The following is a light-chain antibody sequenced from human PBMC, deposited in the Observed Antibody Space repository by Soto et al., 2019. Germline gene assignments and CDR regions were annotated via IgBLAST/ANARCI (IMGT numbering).Light chain of an antibody. CDR3: CSYAGGGVV. J-gene: IGLJ2*01. CDR1: SSAVGSYNL. CDR2: EVS. Sequence: QSALTQPASVSGSPGQSITISCTGTSSAVGSYNLVSWYQQHPGKAPKLMIYEVSKRPSGVSNRFSGSKSGNTASLTISGLQADDEADFHCCSYAGGGVVFGGGTQLTVL. V-gene: IGLV2-23*02.